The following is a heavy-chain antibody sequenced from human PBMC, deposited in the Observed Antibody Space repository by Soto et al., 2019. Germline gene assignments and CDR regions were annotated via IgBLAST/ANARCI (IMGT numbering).Heavy chain of an antibody. Sequence: QVQLQESGPGLVKPSGTLSLTCAVSGGSISSSNWWSWVRQPPGKGLEWIGEIYHSGSTNYNPSLKSRLTISVDKAKNQFSRKLSSVTAADTAVYYCARVAVAGTRVDYWGQGTLVTVSS. CDR1: GGSISSSNW. J-gene: IGHJ4*02. CDR3: ARVAVAGTRVDY. D-gene: IGHD6-19*01. V-gene: IGHV4-4*02. CDR2: IYHSGST.